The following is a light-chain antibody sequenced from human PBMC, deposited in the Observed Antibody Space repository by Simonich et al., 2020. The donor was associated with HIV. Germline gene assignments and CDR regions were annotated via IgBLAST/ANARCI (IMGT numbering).Light chain of an antibody. CDR2: DAS. V-gene: IGKV3-11*01. CDR1: QSVSSY. Sequence: EIVLTQSPATLSLSPGDRPTLSCWPNQSVSSYLAWYQQKPGQAPRLLIYDASNRATGIPARFSGSGSGTDFTLTISSLEPEDFAVYYCQQRFNWPDTFGPGTKVDIK. CDR3: QQRFNWPDT. J-gene: IGKJ3*01.